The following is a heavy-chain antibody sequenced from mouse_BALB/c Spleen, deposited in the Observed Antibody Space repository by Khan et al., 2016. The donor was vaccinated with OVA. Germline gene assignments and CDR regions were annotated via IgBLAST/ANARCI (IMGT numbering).Heavy chain of an antibody. CDR2: ISYSGRT. V-gene: IGHV3-2*02. J-gene: IGHJ2*01. CDR3: ARSVTITTVVATDFDY. Sequence: EVQLVESGPGLVKPSQSLSLTCTVTGYSITSDYAWNWIRQFPGNKLEWMGYISYSGRTSYNPSLKSRISITRDTSKNQFFLQLTSVTTEDTATYYLARSVTITTVVATDFDYWGQGTTLTVSS. D-gene: IGHD1-1*01. CDR1: GYSITSDYA.